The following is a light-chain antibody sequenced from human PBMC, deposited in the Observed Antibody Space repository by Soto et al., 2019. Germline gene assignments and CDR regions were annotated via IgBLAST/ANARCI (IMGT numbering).Light chain of an antibody. CDR1: TGAVTSGYY. CDR3: LLYYGGALYV. V-gene: IGLV7-43*01. CDR2: NIN. J-gene: IGLJ1*01. Sequence: QTVVTQEPSLTVSPGGTVTLTCASSTGAVTSGYYPSWFQQKPGQAPRALIYNINNKHSWTPARFSGSLLGGKAALTLSGVQPEDEAEYYCLLYYGGALYVFGTGTKVTVL.